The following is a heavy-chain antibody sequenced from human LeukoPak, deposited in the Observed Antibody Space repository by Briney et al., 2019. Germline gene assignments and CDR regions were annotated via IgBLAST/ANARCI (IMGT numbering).Heavy chain of an antibody. CDR2: ISYDGSNK. J-gene: IGHJ4*02. V-gene: IGHV3-30*04. Sequence: GGSLRLSCAASGFTFSSYAMHWVRQAPGKGLEWVAVISYDGSNKYYADSVKGRFTISRDNSKNTLYLQMNSLRAEDTAVYYCAREYYYDSSGYYRFDYFDYWGQGTLVTVSS. CDR3: AREYYYDSSGYYRFDYFDY. D-gene: IGHD3-22*01. CDR1: GFTFSSYA.